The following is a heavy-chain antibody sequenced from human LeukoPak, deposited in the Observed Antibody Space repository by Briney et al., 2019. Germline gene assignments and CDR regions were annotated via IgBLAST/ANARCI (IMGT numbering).Heavy chain of an antibody. J-gene: IGHJ4*02. D-gene: IGHD5-18*01. CDR2: ISGSGGST. V-gene: IGHV3-23*01. CDR3: ARALGYSYGFPDY. Sequence: GGSLRLSCAASGFTVSINYMSWVRQAPGKGPEWVSAISGSGGSTYYADSVKGRFTISRDNSKNTLYLQMNSLRAEDTAVYYCARALGYSYGFPDYWGQGTLVTVSS. CDR1: GFTVSINY.